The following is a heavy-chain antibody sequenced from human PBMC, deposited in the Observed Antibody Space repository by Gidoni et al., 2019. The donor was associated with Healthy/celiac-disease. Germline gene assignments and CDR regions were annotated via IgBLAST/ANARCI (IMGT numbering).Heavy chain of an antibody. D-gene: IGHD2-15*01. CDR1: GYTFTSYD. CDR3: ARVLRYCSGGSCRQLGY. CDR2: MNPNSGNT. J-gene: IGHJ4*02. Sequence: QVQLVQSGAEVKKPGASVQVSCQASGYTFTSYDINWVRQATGQGLEWMGWMNPNSGNTGYAQKFQGRVTMTRNTSISTAYMELSSLRSEDTAVYYCARVLRYCSGGSCRQLGYWGQGTLVTVSS. V-gene: IGHV1-8*01.